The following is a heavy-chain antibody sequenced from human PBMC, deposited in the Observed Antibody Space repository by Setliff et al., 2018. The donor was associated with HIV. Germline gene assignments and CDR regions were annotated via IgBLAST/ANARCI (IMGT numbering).Heavy chain of an antibody. V-gene: IGHV1-18*01. J-gene: IGHJ5*02. Sequence: SVKVPCKASGYTFTSYDINWVRQAPGQGLEWMGWISPYNGNTDYAQNFQGRVTMTTDTSTSTVYMELRSLISDDTAVYYCARGVLITFGYQNWFDPWGQGTLVTVSS. CDR2: ISPYNGNT. D-gene: IGHD3-16*01. CDR3: ARGVLITFGYQNWFDP. CDR1: GYTFTSYD.